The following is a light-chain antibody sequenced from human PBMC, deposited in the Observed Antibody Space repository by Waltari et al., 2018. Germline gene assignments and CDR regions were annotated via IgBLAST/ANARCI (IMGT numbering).Light chain of an antibody. J-gene: IGKJ4*01. V-gene: IGKV3-11*01. CDR2: QAS. CDR1: QSVGSY. CDR3: QQRGSWPPA. Sequence: IVLTHSPATLSLSPGERVTLSCRASQSVGSYLAWYQQQPGQAPRLLIHQASTRAAGIPARFSGSGSGTDFTLTISSLEPEDFAVYYCQQRGSWPPAFGGGTKVEIK.